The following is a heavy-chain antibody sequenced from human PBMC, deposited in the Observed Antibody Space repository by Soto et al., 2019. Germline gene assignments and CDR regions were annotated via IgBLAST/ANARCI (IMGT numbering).Heavy chain of an antibody. V-gene: IGHV1-3*01. Sequence: VQLVQSGAEVKKPGASVMVSCKASGITYSTYAIHWVRQAPGQSLEWMGWINAGNGDTRYSEKLQGRVTLTRDTSASPAYMDLSSLRSEDTAIYYSARAIRGYVTWGQGTLVTVSS. J-gene: IGHJ4*02. CDR3: ARAIRGYVT. D-gene: IGHD5-12*01. CDR2: INAGNGDT. CDR1: GITYSTYA.